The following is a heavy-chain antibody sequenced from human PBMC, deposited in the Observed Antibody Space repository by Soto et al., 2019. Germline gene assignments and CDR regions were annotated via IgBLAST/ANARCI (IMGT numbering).Heavy chain of an antibody. J-gene: IGHJ5*01. CDR1: GVSIHNSHSF. Sequence: LSLTCAVSGVSIHNSHSFWGWIRQPPGKGLEFIGSIYYSGGANYNPSLKSRVTISLDTSKNQFSLTVNSVTAADTAIYYCGRVVEGAARHTDFDSWGQGTLVTVSS. D-gene: IGHD2-15*01. CDR2: IYYSGGA. V-gene: IGHV4-39*01. CDR3: GRVVEGAARHTDFDS.